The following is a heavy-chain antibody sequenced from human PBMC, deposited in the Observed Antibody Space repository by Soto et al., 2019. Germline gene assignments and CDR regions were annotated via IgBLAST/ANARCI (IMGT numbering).Heavy chain of an antibody. D-gene: IGHD4-17*01. CDR3: AKDMKWGGMTTIHYFDS. CDR1: GFTVDDYA. V-gene: IGHV3-9*01. CDR2: ISANGDNV. Sequence: GGSLRLSCVAPGFTVDDYAMHWVRQAPGKGLEWVSGISANGDNVDYADSVKGRFTVSRDNAKNSLFLQMNSLRPEDTALYYCAKDMKWGGMTTIHYFDSWGQGT. J-gene: IGHJ4*02.